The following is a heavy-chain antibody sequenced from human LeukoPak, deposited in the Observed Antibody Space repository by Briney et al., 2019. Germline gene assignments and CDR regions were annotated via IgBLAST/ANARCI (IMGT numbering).Heavy chain of an antibody. V-gene: IGHV4-39*01. CDR2: IYYSGST. D-gene: IGHD3-3*01. Sequence: PSETLSLTCTVSGGSISSSSYYWGWLRQPPGKGLEWIGSIYYSGSTYYNPSLKSRVTISVDTSKNQFSLKLSSVTAADTAVYYCARQEAIFGVVISYFDYWGQGTLVAASA. CDR1: GGSISSSSYY. J-gene: IGHJ4*02. CDR3: ARQEAIFGVVISYFDY.